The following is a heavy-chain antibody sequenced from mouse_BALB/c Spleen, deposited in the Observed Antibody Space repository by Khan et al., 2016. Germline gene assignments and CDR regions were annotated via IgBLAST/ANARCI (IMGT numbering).Heavy chain of an antibody. Sequence: EVELVESGGGLVQPGGSRKLSCAASGFTFSSFGMHWVRQAPEKGLEWVAFISSGSSAIYYADTVKGRFTISSDSPKNTLFLQMTSPRSDDTSRYYGGGGGYWGQGTTHTVSS. V-gene: IGHV5-17*02. CDR2: ISSGSSAI. CDR3: GGGGY. J-gene: IGHJ2*01. CDR1: GFTFSSFG.